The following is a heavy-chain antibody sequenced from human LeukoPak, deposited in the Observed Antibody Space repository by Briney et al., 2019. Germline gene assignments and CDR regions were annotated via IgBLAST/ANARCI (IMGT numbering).Heavy chain of an antibody. D-gene: IGHD2-2*01. CDR2: LYSGGST. Sequence: PGGSLRLSCAASGPSVSSKYMNWVRQAPGKGLEWVSLLYSGGSTYYADSVKGRFTISRDSSKNTVYLQMNSLRAEDTAVYYCAARDCSTTSCYGGLFDYWGQGTLVTVSS. V-gene: IGHV3-53*01. J-gene: IGHJ4*02. CDR3: AARDCSTTSCYGGLFDY. CDR1: GPSVSSKY.